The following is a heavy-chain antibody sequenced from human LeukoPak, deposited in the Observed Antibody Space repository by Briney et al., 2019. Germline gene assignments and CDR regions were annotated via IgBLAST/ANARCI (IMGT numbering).Heavy chain of an antibody. CDR3: ARTPRGYYDSSGYYHDY. J-gene: IGHJ4*02. D-gene: IGHD3-22*01. CDR1: RFTFSDYY. V-gene: IGHV3-11*01. CDR2: ISGSGSTI. Sequence: GGSLRLSCAVSRFTFSDYYMNWIRQAPGKGLEWVSYISGSGSTIYYADSVKGRFTISRDNAKNSLYLQMNSLRAEDTAVYYCARTPRGYYDSSGYYHDYWGQGTLVTVSS.